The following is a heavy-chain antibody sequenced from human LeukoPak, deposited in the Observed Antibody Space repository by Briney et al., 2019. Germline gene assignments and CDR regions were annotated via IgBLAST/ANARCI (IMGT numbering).Heavy chain of an antibody. CDR3: AKDFGRTEEYLQSVGLDY. Sequence: PGGSLRLSCAASGFTFSNYAMSWVRQAPGKGLEWVAGISGSGGSTYYADAVRGRSTISRDNSKNTLYLQMNSLRAGDTAVYYCAKDFGRTEEYLQSVGLDYWGQGTLVTVSS. J-gene: IGHJ4*02. CDR1: GFTFSNYA. D-gene: IGHD3-3*01. CDR2: ISGSGGST. V-gene: IGHV3-23*01.